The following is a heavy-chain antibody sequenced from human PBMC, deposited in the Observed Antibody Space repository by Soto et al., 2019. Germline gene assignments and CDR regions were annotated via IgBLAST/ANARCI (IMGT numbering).Heavy chain of an antibody. CDR1: GFTFSSYA. D-gene: IGHD1-26*01. Sequence: GGSLRLSCAASGFTFSSYAMSWVRQAPGKGLEWVAAVSGSGGSQYYADSVKGRFTISRDNSKNPLYLQMNSLRAEDTTVYYCAKDLGHILRDDAFDIWGQGTMVTVSS. V-gene: IGHV3-23*01. CDR3: AKDLGHILRDDAFDI. CDR2: VSGSGGSQ. J-gene: IGHJ3*02.